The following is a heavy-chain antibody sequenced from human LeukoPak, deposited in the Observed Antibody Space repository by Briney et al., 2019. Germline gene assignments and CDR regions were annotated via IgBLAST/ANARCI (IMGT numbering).Heavy chain of an antibody. CDR1: GGTFSSYA. V-gene: IGHV1-69*05. CDR3: ASKITFGGVIAAPYDAFDI. Sequence: ASVTLSCTASGGTFSSYAISWVRQAPGPGLEWMGGIIPIFGTANYAQKFQGRVTITTDESTSTAYMELSSLRSEDTAVYYCASKITFGGVIAAPYDAFDIWGQGTMVTVSS. D-gene: IGHD3-16*02. CDR2: IIPIFGTA. J-gene: IGHJ3*02.